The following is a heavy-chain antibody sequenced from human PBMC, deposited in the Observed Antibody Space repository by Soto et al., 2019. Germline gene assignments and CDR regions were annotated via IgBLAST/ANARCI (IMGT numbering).Heavy chain of an antibody. CDR1: GFTFSSDA. D-gene: IGHD6-6*01. J-gene: IGHJ6*03. V-gene: IGHV3-64*01. Sequence: EVQLVESGGGLAQPGGSLRLSCAASGFTFSSDAMDWVRQAPGKGLEYVSGISSNGIGTYYASSVKGRFTISRDNSRDTVYLQMDSLRPVDMAVYYCARRARADYYYMDVWGKGTTVTVS. CDR2: ISSNGIGT. CDR3: ARRARADYYYMDV.